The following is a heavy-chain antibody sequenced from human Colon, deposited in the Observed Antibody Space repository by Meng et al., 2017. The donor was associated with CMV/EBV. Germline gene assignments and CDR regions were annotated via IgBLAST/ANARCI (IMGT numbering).Heavy chain of an antibody. Sequence: SETLSLTCTVSGDSVSSTKYFWGWIRRPPGKGLEWIGSVYYTGSTYSDPSLKSRAKISVDLSKSQFSLNLRAVTAADTAVYYCVRSSYFDFWSGYSPMYYFDLWGQGMLVTVSS. CDR3: VRSSYFDFWSGYSPMYYFDL. D-gene: IGHD3-3*01. J-gene: IGHJ4*02. V-gene: IGHV4-39*07. CDR2: VYYTGST. CDR1: GDSVSSTKYF.